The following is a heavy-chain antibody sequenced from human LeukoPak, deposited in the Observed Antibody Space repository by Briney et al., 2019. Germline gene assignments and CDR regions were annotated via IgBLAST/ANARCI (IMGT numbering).Heavy chain of an antibody. CDR2: IYPGDSDT. Sequence: GESLKISCKGSGYSFSNYWIGWARQMPGKGLEWMGIIYPGDSDTRYSPSFDGQVTVSADKSISTAWLQWSSLKASDSAMYYCARGDGRRGFYFDYWGQGTLVTVSS. V-gene: IGHV5-51*01. CDR3: ARGDGRRGFYFDY. D-gene: IGHD3-10*01. CDR1: GYSFSNYW. J-gene: IGHJ4*02.